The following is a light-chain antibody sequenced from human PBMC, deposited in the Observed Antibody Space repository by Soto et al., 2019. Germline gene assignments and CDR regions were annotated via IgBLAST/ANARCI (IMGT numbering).Light chain of an antibody. CDR2: ATS. Sequence: DIHMTQSPSSLSASVGDRVTITCRASQNIKKFLNWYQQRPGKAPSALIHATSTLQNGVSSRFSGSGSDTDFTLTITSLQPEDFATYFCQQSYSSPLTFGGGTKWIS. CDR3: QQSYSSPLT. J-gene: IGKJ4*01. V-gene: IGKV1-39*01. CDR1: QNIKKF.